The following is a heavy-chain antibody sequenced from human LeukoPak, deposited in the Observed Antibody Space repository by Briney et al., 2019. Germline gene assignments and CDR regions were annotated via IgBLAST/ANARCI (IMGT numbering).Heavy chain of an antibody. CDR2: ISGSGGST. J-gene: IGHJ4*02. V-gene: IGHV3-23*01. Sequence: PGGSLRLSCAASGFTFSSYAMSWVRQAPGKGLEWVSAISGSGGSTYYADSVKGRFTISRDNAKNSLYLQMNSLRAEDTALYYCARDLNPLYDFWSGYYPFDYWGQGTLVTVSS. CDR3: ARDLNPLYDFWSGYYPFDY. CDR1: GFTFSSYA. D-gene: IGHD3-3*01.